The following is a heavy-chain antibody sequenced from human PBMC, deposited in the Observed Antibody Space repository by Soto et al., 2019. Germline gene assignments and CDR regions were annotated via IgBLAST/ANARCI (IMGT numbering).Heavy chain of an antibody. CDR1: GGSISSYY. J-gene: IGHJ6*02. D-gene: IGHD2-21*01. CDR2: IYYSGST. V-gene: IGHV4-59*08. Sequence: SETLSLTCTVSGGSISSYYWIWIRRPPGKGLEWIGYIYYSGSTNYNPSLKSRVTISVDTSKNQFSLKLSSVTAADTAVYYCARSVVMYYYGMDVWGQGTTVTVSS. CDR3: ARSVVMYYYGMDV.